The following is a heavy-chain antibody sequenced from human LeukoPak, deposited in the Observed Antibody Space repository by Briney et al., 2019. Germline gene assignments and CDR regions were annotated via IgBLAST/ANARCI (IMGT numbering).Heavy chain of an antibody. CDR1: GFTFSDYA. Sequence: GGSLRLSCAASGFTFSDYAMSWVRQAPGKGLEWVSTVSRSGGSRYYADTVQGRFTISRDNAKNSLYLQMNSLRAEDTAVYYCASSAVAARRGANWFDPWGQGTLVTVSS. J-gene: IGHJ5*02. D-gene: IGHD6-6*01. CDR3: ASSAVAARRGANWFDP. V-gene: IGHV3-23*01. CDR2: VSRSGGSR.